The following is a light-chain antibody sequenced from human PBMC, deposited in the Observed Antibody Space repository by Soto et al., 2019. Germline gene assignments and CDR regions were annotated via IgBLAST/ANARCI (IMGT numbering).Light chain of an antibody. V-gene: IGKV1-5*03. Sequence: DIQITQSPSTLSASVGDTVTITCRASQSYHNWLAWYQHKPEKAPKVLIYKASTLESGVPSRFSGSGSGTECTLTSSSLQPEEFATNYCQQYNSYSWTFGHGTKVEIK. CDR2: KAS. J-gene: IGKJ1*01. CDR1: QSYHNW. CDR3: QQYNSYSWT.